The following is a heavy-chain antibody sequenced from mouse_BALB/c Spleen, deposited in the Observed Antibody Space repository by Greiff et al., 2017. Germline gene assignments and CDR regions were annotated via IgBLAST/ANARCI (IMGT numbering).Heavy chain of an antibody. Sequence: EVKLQQSGPGLVKPSQSLSLTCTVTGYSITSDYAWNWIRQFPGNKLEWMGYISYSGSTSYNPSLKSRISITRDTSKNQFFLQLNSVTTEDTATYYCARSWPRGLISFDYWGQGTTLTVSS. D-gene: IGHD1-1*01. CDR1: GYSITSDYA. J-gene: IGHJ2*01. CDR3: ARSWPRGLISFDY. V-gene: IGHV3-2*02. CDR2: ISYSGST.